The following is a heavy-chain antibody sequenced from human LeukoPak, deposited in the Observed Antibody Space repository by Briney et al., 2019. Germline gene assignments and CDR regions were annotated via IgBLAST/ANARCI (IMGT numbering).Heavy chain of an antibody. J-gene: IGHJ4*02. CDR2: IKQDGGEE. CDR1: GFIFSDYW. V-gene: IGHV3-7*01. D-gene: IGHD1-7*01. Sequence: SGGSLRLSCAASGFIFSDYWMTWVRQAPGKGLEWVAHIKQDGGEEYFVDSVKGRFTISRDNAKNLVYLQMSSLRAEDTAVYYCARGWNYAFRFDNWGQGTLVTVST. CDR3: ARGWNYAFRFDN.